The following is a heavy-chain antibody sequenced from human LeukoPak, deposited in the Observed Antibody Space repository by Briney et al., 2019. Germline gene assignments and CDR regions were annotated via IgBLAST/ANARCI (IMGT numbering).Heavy chain of an antibody. CDR1: GFTVSSTH. Sequence: PGGSLRLSCATAGFTVSSTHMIWVRQAPGKGLEWVSIMYTGGGTHYTDSVKGRFSISRDNSKNTLYLQMGSLRAEDMAVYSCARSPDYYGSGTYYFDYWGQGTLVTVSS. V-gene: IGHV3-53*05. J-gene: IGHJ4*02. D-gene: IGHD3-10*01. CDR3: ARSPDYYGSGTYYFDY. CDR2: MYTGGGT.